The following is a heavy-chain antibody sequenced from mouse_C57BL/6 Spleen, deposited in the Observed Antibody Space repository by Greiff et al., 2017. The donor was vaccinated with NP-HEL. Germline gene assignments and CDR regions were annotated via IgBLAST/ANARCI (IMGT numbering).Heavy chain of an antibody. Sequence: EVKLVESGGGLVKPGGSLKLSCAASGFTFSSYAMSWVRQTPEKRLEWVATISDGGSYTYYPDNVKGRFTISRDNAKNNLYLQMSHLKSEDTAMYYCARDDQIRDSYWYFDVWGTGTTVTVSS. D-gene: IGHD3-2*02. CDR3: ARDDQIRDSYWYFDV. V-gene: IGHV5-4*01. CDR1: GFTFSSYA. CDR2: ISDGGSYT. J-gene: IGHJ1*03.